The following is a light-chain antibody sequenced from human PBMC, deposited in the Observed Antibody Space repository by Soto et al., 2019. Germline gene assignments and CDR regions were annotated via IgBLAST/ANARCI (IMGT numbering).Light chain of an antibody. V-gene: IGKV1-39*01. CDR1: QTVSNN. J-gene: IGKJ3*01. Sequence: DIQMTQSPSSLSASVGDIVTITCRTSQTVSNNLNWYQRKPGKAPSLLIYASSTLQSGVPSRFIGSGSETEFTLTSSSLQPEDCATYYCQQDNMTQFPFGPGTKVDI. CDR2: ASS. CDR3: QQDNMTQFP.